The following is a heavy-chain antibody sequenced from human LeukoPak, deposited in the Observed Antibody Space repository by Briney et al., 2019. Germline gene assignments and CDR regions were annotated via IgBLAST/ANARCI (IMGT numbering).Heavy chain of an antibody. Sequence: PSETLSLTCTVSGDSITSSSSYWGWIRQPPGKGLEWIGSIYYSGSTYYNPSLKSRVTISVDRSKNQFSLEVNSVTAADTAVYYCARSSGWTLDSWGQGTLVTASS. CDR3: ARSSGWTLDS. CDR1: GDSITSSSSY. CDR2: IYYSGST. J-gene: IGHJ4*02. V-gene: IGHV4-39*01. D-gene: IGHD6-19*01.